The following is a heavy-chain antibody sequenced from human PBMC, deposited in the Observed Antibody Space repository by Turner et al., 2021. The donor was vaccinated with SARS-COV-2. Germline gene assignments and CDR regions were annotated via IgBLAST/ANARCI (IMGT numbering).Heavy chain of an antibody. Sequence: QVQRVESGGCVVEPGRSLRTSCAASGFTFSNYAMHWVRQAPGKRLEWVVFISYDGSYKYYADSVKGRFTISRDNSKTTLYLQMNSLRAEDTAVYYCARDREDFSSSSGYEAYWGQGTLVTVSS. V-gene: IGHV3-30-3*01. CDR3: ARDREDFSSSSGYEAY. J-gene: IGHJ4*02. CDR1: GFTFSNYA. D-gene: IGHD2-2*01. CDR2: ISYDGSYK.